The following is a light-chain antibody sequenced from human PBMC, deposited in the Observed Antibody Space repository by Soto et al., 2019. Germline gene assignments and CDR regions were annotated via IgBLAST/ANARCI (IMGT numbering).Light chain of an antibody. CDR2: DAS. V-gene: IGKV1-5*01. CDR3: QQYNSYRA. J-gene: IGKJ1*01. Sequence: DIQMTQSPSTLSASVGDRVTITCRARQSISIWLAWYQQKPGKAPKLLIYDASILESGVPSRFSGSGSGTEVSLTISSLQPDDFATYYCQQYNSYRAFGQGTKVEIK. CDR1: QSISIW.